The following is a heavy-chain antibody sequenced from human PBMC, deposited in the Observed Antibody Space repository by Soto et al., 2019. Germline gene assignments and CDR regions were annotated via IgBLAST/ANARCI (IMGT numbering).Heavy chain of an antibody. CDR3: ARTGLYSSSWRSQNVELYYYYGMDV. CDR1: GFTFSSYA. Sequence: QVQLVESGGGVVQPGRSLRLSCAASGFTFSSYAMHWVRQAPGKGLEWVAVISYDGSNKYYADSVKGRFTISRDNSKNTLYRQMNSLRAEDTAVYYCARTGLYSSSWRSQNVELYYYYGMDVWGQGTTVTVSS. J-gene: IGHJ6*02. CDR2: ISYDGSNK. V-gene: IGHV3-30-3*01. D-gene: IGHD6-13*01.